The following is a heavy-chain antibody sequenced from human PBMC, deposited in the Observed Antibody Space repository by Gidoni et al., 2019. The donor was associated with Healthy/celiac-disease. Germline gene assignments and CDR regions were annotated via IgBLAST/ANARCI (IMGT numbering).Heavy chain of an antibody. CDR3: ARVTYHFHY. J-gene: IGHJ4*02. CDR2: IKPDGIEP. CDR1: GFTFSTFW. Sequence: EVQLVESGGGLVQHGGSLRLSCAASGFTFSTFWMPWVRKAPGKGLEWVANIKPDGIEPYYLDSVKCRFTISRDHAKTSLYLQINSLIAEDTAVSHCARVTYHFHYWCQGTLVTVSS. V-gene: IGHV3-7*05.